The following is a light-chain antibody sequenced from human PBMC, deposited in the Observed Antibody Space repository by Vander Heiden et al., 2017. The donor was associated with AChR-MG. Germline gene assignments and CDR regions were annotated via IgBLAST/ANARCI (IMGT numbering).Light chain of an antibody. CDR3: SSYTSSSTWV. CDR1: SRDVGGYNY. J-gene: IGLJ3*02. V-gene: IGLV2-14*03. CDR2: DVS. Sequence: QSALTQPASVSGSPGQSITISCTGTSRDVGGYNYVSWYQQHPGKAPKLMIYDVSNRPSGVSNRFSGSKSGNTASLTISGRQAEDEADYYCSSYTSSSTWVFGGGTKLTVL.